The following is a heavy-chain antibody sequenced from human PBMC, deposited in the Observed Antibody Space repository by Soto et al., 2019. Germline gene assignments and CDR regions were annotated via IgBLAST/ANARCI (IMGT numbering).Heavy chain of an antibody. CDR2: ISYDGSNK. J-gene: IGHJ4*02. CDR1: GFTFSNYA. CDR3: ARCWGGASYGETCYFDY. Sequence: QVQLVESGGGVVQPGRSLRLSCAASGFTFSNYAMHWVRQAPGKGLEWVAVISYDGSNKYYADSVKGQFTISRDNSKNSLYLQMNSRRAEDTAVYYCARCWGGASYGETCYFDYWGQGTLVTVPS. V-gene: IGHV3-30-3*01. D-gene: IGHD5-18*01.